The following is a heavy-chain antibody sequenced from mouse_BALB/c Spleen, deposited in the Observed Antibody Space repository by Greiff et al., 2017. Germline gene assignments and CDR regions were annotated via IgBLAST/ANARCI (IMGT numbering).Heavy chain of an antibody. Sequence: EVQLVESGGGLVQPGGSRKISCAASGFSFSSFGMHWVRQAPEKGLEWVAYISSGSSTIYYADTVKGRFTISRDNPKNTLFQHMTSLRSEDTSMYYCATNYSSFDYWGQGTTLTVSS. CDR2: ISSGSSTI. CDR3: ATNYSSFDY. V-gene: IGHV5-17*02. J-gene: IGHJ2*01. D-gene: IGHD2-12*01. CDR1: GFSFSSFG.